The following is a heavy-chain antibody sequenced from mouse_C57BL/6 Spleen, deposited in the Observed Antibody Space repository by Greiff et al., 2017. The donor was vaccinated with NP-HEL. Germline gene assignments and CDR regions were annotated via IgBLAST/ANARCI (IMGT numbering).Heavy chain of an antibody. CDR1: GFTFSSYA. D-gene: IGHD2-1*01. Sequence: EVQGVESGEGLVKPGGSLKLSCAASGFTFSSYAMSWVRQTPEKRLEWVAYISSGGDYIYYADTVKGRFTISRANARNTLYLQMSSLKSEDTAMYYCTRDRDYGNYVFDYWGQGTTLTVSS. J-gene: IGHJ2*01. CDR2: ISSGGDYI. CDR3: TRDRDYGNYVFDY. V-gene: IGHV5-9-1*02.